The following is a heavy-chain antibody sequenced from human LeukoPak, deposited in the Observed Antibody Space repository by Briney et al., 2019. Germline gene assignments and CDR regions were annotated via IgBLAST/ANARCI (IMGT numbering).Heavy chain of an antibody. CDR1: GDSISSYY. V-gene: IGHV4-59*01. CDR3: ARDYAFDI. J-gene: IGHJ3*02. Sequence: SETLSLTCTVSGDSISSYYWSWIRQPPGKGLEWIGCIYYSGNTNYDPSLKSRVTISIDTSKNQFSLKLSSVTAADTAVYYCARDYAFDIWGQGTMVTVSS. CDR2: IYYSGNT.